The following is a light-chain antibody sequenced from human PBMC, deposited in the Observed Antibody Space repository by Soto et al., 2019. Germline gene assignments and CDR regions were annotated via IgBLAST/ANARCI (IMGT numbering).Light chain of an antibody. CDR2: VAGGGTY. J-gene: IGLJ3*02. CDR3: ETWDSNIRV. V-gene: IGLV4-60*03. Sequence: QSVLTQSSSASASLGSSVKLTCTLSSGHSTYIIAWHQQQPGKAPRYLMKVAGGGTYNKGSGVPDRFSGSSSGADRYFTISNLQSEDEADYYCETWDSNIRVFGGGTKLTVL. CDR1: SGHSTYI.